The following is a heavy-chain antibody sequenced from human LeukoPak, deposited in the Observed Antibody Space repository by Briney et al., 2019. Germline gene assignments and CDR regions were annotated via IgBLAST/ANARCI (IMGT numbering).Heavy chain of an antibody. CDR2: IYASGNT. J-gene: IGHJ4*02. CDR3: ARHSSGWYTVGY. Sequence: SETLSLTCTVSGGSISSYYWSWVRQPAGKGLEWVGRIYASGNTNYNPSLKGRVTMTVDTSKNQFSLNLSSVTAADTAVYYCARHSSGWYTVGYWGQGTLVTVSS. V-gene: IGHV4-4*07. D-gene: IGHD6-19*01. CDR1: GGSISSYY.